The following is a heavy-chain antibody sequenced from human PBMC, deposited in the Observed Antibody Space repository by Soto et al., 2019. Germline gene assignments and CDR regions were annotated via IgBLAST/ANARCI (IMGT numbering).Heavy chain of an antibody. D-gene: IGHD1-26*01. J-gene: IGHJ5*02. CDR1: GSYVNIGSFY. Sequence: KTSETLSLTCTVSGSYVNIGSFYLRWPRHPPGNGLEWIGHMYYTGSTNYNPSLKRRVTISSGTSNNQFSLKVNSLTSADTTVDFCVGVGDSDTYYRADTGGRGTLVTVSS. CDR2: MYYTGST. CDR3: VGVGDSDTYYRADT. V-gene: IGHV4-61*01.